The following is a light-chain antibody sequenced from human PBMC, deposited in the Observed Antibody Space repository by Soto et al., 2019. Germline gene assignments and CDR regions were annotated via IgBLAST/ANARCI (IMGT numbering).Light chain of an antibody. V-gene: IGKV1-27*01. CDR2: AAS. Sequence: DIQMTQSPSSLSASVGDRVTITCRASQGVSNFLVWYQQKPGKVPKLLIYAASTLQSGVPTRFRGSGSGTGFTLTISGLQPEDVATYYCQNYNSAPRTFGQGTKVAIK. J-gene: IGKJ1*01. CDR1: QGVSNF. CDR3: QNYNSAPRT.